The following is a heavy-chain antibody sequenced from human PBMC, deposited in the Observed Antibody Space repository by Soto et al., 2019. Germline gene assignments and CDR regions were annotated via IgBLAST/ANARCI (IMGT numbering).Heavy chain of an antibody. CDR2: IIPIFGTA. J-gene: IGHJ3*02. Sequence: SVKGSCKASGGTFSSYAISWVRQAPGQGLEWMGGIIPIFGTANYAQKFQGRVTITADESTSTAYMELSSLRSEDTAVYYCASPGIVGANAFDIWGQGTMGTFSS. V-gene: IGHV1-69*13. CDR1: GGTFSSYA. D-gene: IGHD1-26*01. CDR3: ASPGIVGANAFDI.